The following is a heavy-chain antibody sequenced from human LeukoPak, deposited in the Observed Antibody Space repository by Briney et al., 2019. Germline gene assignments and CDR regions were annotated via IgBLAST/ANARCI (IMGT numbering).Heavy chain of an antibody. Sequence: GGSLRLSRAASGFTFSSYEMNWVRQAPGKGLEWVSYISSSGSTIYYADSVKGRFTISRDNAKNSLYLQMNSLRAEDTAVYYCARDGSTTTVTYDYWGQGTLVTVSS. CDR2: ISSSGSTI. J-gene: IGHJ4*02. V-gene: IGHV3-48*03. D-gene: IGHD4-17*01. CDR1: GFTFSSYE. CDR3: ARDGSTTTVTYDY.